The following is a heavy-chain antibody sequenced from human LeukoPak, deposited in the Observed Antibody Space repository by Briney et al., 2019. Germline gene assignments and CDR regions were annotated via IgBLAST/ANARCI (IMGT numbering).Heavy chain of an antibody. J-gene: IGHJ6*02. CDR1: GLTFDDYA. Sequence: GRSLRLSCAASGLTFDDYAMHWFRQAPGKGLEWVSGISWNSGSIGYADSVKGRFTISRDNAKNSLYLQMNSLRAEDTALYYCAKDSGSLGLAYGMDVWGQGTTVTVSS. D-gene: IGHD3-16*02. CDR3: AKDSGSLGLAYGMDV. CDR2: ISWNSGSI. V-gene: IGHV3-9*01.